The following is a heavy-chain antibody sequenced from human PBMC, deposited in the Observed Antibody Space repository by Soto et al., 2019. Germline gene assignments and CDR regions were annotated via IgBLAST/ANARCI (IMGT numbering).Heavy chain of an antibody. CDR3: ARGWYGDY. D-gene: IGHD2-15*01. V-gene: IGHV1-18*01. CDR2: ISAHNGNT. J-gene: IGHJ4*02. Sequence: QVHLVQSGAEVKKPGASVKVSCKASGYTFTSYGITWVRQAPGQGLEWMGWISAHNGNTDYAQKLQGRVIVTRDTSTSTAYMELRSLISDGTAVYYCARGWYGDYWGQGALVTVSS. CDR1: GYTFTSYG.